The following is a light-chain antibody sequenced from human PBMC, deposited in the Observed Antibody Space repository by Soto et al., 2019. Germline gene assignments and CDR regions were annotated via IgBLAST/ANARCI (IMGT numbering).Light chain of an antibody. V-gene: IGLV2-8*01. J-gene: IGLJ1*01. CDR1: SRDVGGYNY. Sequence: QSALTQPPSASGSPGQSVTISCAGTSRDVGGYNYVSWYQQHPGKAPKLLIYEVIKRPSGVPDRFSGSKYGNTASLTVSGLQAEDEADYFCTAYAGSKMFVCGTGPKVTV. CDR3: TAYAGSKMFV. CDR2: EVI.